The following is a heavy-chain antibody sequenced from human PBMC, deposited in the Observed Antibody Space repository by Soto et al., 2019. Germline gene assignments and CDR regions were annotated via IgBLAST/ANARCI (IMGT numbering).Heavy chain of an antibody. Sequence: QVQLQESGPGLVKPSQTLSLTCTVSGGSISSGGYYWSWIRQHPGKGLEWIGYIYYSGSTYYNPSLKCRVTISVDTFKSQVSLKLSSVTAADTAVYYCAREERSGVVVANNWFDPWGQGTLVTVSS. D-gene: IGHD2-15*01. CDR1: GGSISSGGYY. CDR2: IYYSGST. CDR3: AREERSGVVVANNWFDP. V-gene: IGHV4-31*03. J-gene: IGHJ5*02.